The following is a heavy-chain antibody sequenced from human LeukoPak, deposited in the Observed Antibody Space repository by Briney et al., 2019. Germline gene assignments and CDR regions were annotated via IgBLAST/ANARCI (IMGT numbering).Heavy chain of an antibody. CDR2: ISASGGST. Sequence: PGGSLRLSCAASGFTFRSYAMSWVRQAPGKGLEWVSRISASGGSTYYTDSVKGRFTISRDNSKNTLYLQMNSLRAEDTALYYCATPHTGPGGGTNYPPHYWGQGTLVTVSS. V-gene: IGHV3-23*01. J-gene: IGHJ4*02. CDR1: GFTFRSYA. D-gene: IGHD3-10*01. CDR3: ATPHTGPGGGTNYPPHY.